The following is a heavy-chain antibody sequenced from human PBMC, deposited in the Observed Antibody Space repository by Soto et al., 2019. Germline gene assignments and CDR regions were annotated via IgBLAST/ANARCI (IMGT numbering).Heavy chain of an antibody. CDR1: GYTFTAYY. J-gene: IGHJ6*02. CDR2: VNPNTGDT. D-gene: IGHD3-10*01. CDR3: ARSSELYYYYGMDV. Sequence: ASVKVSCKASGYTFTAYYIHWVRQAPGQGLEWMGWVNPNTGDTKYAPKFQGTVTMTRDTSISTAYMELKRLRSDDTAVYYCARSSELYYYYGMDVWGQGTTVTVSS. V-gene: IGHV1-2*02.